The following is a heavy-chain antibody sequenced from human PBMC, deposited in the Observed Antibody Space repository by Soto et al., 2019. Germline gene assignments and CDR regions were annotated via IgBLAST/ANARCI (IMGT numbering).Heavy chain of an antibody. CDR2: ISYGGSNK. J-gene: IGHJ6*02. Sequence: GGSLRLSCAASGFTFSSYAMHWVRQAPGKGLEWVAVISYGGSNKYYADSVKGRFTISSDNSKNTLYLQMNSLRAEDTAVYYCARDYGGYAFSYYYGMDVWGQGTTVTVSS. V-gene: IGHV3-30-3*01. CDR3: ARDYGGYAFSYYYGMDV. D-gene: IGHD5-12*01. CDR1: GFTFSSYA.